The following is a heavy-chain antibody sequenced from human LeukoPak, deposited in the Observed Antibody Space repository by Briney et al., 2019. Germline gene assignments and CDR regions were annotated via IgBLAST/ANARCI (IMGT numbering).Heavy chain of an antibody. J-gene: IGHJ5*02. CDR3: ATYSGYEGWFDP. CDR2: ISTYNGKT. V-gene: IGHV1-18*01. Sequence: ASVKVSCKASGYTFTSYDINWVRQATGQGLEWMGWISTYNGKTNYARKLQGRVILTTDTSTSTAYMELTTLRSDDTAVYYCATYSGYEGWFDPWGQGTLVTVSS. D-gene: IGHD5-12*01. CDR1: GYTFTSYD.